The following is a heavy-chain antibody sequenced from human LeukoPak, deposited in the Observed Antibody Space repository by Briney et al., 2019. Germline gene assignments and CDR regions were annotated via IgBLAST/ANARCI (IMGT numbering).Heavy chain of an antibody. Sequence: PSETLSLTCTVSGGSISHGAYFWAWIRQPPGKGLEWVGHIYYTETTHYNPSLKSRVTMSFDTSSNQFSLNLSSVTAADTAAYYCARVRGIALPGDRYMDVWGKGTTVTVSS. CDR3: ARVRGIALPGDRYMDV. V-gene: IGHV4-39*01. D-gene: IGHD6-19*01. CDR1: GGSISHGAYF. J-gene: IGHJ6*03. CDR2: IYYTETT.